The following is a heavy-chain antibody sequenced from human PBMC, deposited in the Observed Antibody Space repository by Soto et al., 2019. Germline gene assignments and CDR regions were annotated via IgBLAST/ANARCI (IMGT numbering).Heavy chain of an antibody. CDR2: IHYSGST. J-gene: IGHJ4*02. CDR3: ARVRSNLFDY. CDR1: GDSIITFY. D-gene: IGHD3-3*01. V-gene: IGHV4-59*01. Sequence: SETLSLTCTVSGDSIITFYWSWIRQPPGKGLEWIGYIHYSGSTNYNPSLKSQVIISVDTSKNQFSLKLSSVTAADTAVYFCARVRSNLFDYWGQGTLVTVSS.